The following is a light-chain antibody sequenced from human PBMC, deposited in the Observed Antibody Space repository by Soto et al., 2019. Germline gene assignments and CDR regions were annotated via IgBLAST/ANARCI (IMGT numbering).Light chain of an antibody. V-gene: IGKV3-15*01. J-gene: IGKJ1*01. Sequence: EIVWTHSRATLSVSPGERATLSCMASQSVRTNLAWYQQKPGQAPRLLIYDASTRPAGIPARFSGGGSGTEFTLTISSLQSEDFAVYYCQQFNNWPQTFGQGTKVDIK. CDR2: DAS. CDR1: QSVRTN. CDR3: QQFNNWPQT.